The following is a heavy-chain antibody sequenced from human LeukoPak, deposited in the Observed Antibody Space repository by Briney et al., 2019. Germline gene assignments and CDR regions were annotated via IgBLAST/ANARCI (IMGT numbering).Heavy chain of an antibody. CDR2: FDPEDGET. CDR3: AKWGTNTLWFGELSFFDY. V-gene: IGHV1-24*01. D-gene: IGHD3-10*01. J-gene: IGHJ4*02. Sequence: ASVKVSCKVSGYTLTELSMHWVRQAPGKGLEWMGGFDPEDGETIYAQKFQGRVTMTEDTSTDTAYMELSSLRSEDTAVYYCAKWGTNTLWFGELSFFDYWGQGTLVTVSS. CDR1: GYTLTELS.